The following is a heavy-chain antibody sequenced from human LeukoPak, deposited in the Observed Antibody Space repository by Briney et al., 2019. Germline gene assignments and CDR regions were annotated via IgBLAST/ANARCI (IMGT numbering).Heavy chain of an antibody. CDR3: ARDRGGSYRDFDY. J-gene: IGHJ4*02. CDR1: GGSISSSSYY. CDR2: IYYSGST. D-gene: IGHD1-26*01. V-gene: IGHV4-39*07. Sequence: SETLSLTCTVSGGSISSSSYYWGWIRQPPGKGLEWIGSIYYSGSTYYNPSLKSRVTISVDTSKNQFSLKLSSVTAADTAVYYCARDRGGSYRDFDYWGRGTLVTVSS.